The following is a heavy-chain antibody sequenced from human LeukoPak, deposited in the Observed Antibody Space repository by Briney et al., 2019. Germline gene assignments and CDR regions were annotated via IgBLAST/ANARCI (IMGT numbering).Heavy chain of an antibody. CDR3: AKDFSADWLPFSHMDV. Sequence: GGSLRLSCAASGFTFSNYAMHWLRPAPGKGLEWVSLIRWDGGGTYYADSVKGRFTISRDNSKNSLYLQMDSLRTEDTASYFCAKDFSADWLPFSHMDVWGKGTTVTVSS. D-gene: IGHD3-9*01. CDR1: GFTFSNYA. CDR2: IRWDGGGT. J-gene: IGHJ6*03. V-gene: IGHV3-43*01.